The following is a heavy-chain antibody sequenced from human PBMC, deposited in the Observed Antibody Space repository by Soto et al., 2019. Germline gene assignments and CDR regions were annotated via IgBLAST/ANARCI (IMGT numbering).Heavy chain of an antibody. J-gene: IGHJ6*02. CDR1: GFTFSSYG. D-gene: IGHD2-8*01. CDR3: ARAYCTNGVCYRYGMDV. V-gene: IGHV3-33*01. CDR2: IWYDGSNK. Sequence: EGSLRLSCAASGFTFSSYGMHWVRQAPGKGLEWVAVIWYDGSNKYYADSVKGRFTISRDNSKNTLYLQMNSLRAEDTAVYYCARAYCTNGVCYRYGMDVWGQGTTVTVSS.